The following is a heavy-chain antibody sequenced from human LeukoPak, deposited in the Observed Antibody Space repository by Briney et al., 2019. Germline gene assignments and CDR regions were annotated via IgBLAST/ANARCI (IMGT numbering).Heavy chain of an antibody. D-gene: IGHD3-10*01. V-gene: IGHV3-30*02. J-gene: IGHJ4*02. CDR1: GFTFSSNG. CDR3: AKDIGSYYDY. CDR2: RQYDGSKK. Sequence: GGSLRLSCVASGFTFSSNGMHWVRKAPGKGLEWVTFRQYDGSKKYYADSVKGRFTISRDNSKNTQYLEMNSLSAEDTAVYYCAKDIGSYYDYWGQGILVTVSS.